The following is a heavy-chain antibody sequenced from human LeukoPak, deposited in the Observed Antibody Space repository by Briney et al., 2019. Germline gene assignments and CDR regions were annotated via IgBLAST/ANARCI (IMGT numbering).Heavy chain of an antibody. CDR3: ARQTYTYDSSGFDH. V-gene: IGHV3-11*04. Sequence: GGSLRLSCAVSGLTVSTNYMNWVRQAPGKGLEWVSSISSSGTTKYFADSVKGRITISRDNAKNSLYLQMNSLRVEDTAVYYCARQTYTYDSSGFDHWGQGAQVIVSS. J-gene: IGHJ4*02. D-gene: IGHD3-22*01. CDR2: ISSSGTTK. CDR1: GLTVSTNY.